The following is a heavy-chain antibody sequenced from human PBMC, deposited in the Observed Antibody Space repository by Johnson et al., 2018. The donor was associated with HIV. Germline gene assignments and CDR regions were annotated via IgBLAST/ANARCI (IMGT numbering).Heavy chain of an antibody. V-gene: IGHV3-66*01. CDR2: LYSGGST. J-gene: IGHJ3*02. CDR3: ASPLIPGYYDFWPGAFAI. Sequence: VQLVESGGGLVQPGGSLRLSCAASGFTVSSNYMSWVRQAPGKGLEWVSVLYSGGSTYYVDSVKGGFTISRDNAKNSLYLQMNSLRAEDTAVYYCASPLIPGYYDFWPGAFAIWGQGTMVTVSS. D-gene: IGHD3-3*01. CDR1: GFTVSSNY.